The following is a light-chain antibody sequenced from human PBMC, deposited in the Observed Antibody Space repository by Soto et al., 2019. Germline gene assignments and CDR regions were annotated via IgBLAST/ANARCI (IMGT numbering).Light chain of an antibody. CDR1: QDISKY. J-gene: IGKJ3*01. CDR3: QQYNNWPPT. V-gene: IGKV1-33*01. CDR2: DAS. Sequence: DIQMTQSPSSLSASVGDRVTITCQASQDISKYLSWYQLKVGKAPKLLISDASNLETGVPSRFSGSGYGTHFTFTISSLQPEDLAVYYCQQYNNWPPTFGPGTKVDIK.